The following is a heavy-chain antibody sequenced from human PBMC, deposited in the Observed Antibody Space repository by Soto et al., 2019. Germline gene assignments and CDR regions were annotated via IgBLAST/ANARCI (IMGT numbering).Heavy chain of an antibody. V-gene: IGHV3-21*01. CDR1: GFTFSSYS. Sequence: GGSLRLSCAASGFTFSSYSMNWVRQAPGKGLEWVSSISSSSSYIYYADSVKGRFTISRDNAKNSLYLQMNSLRAEDTAVYYCAREYSSGWSVPSYYYYYMDVWGKGTTVTVSS. J-gene: IGHJ6*03. CDR2: ISSSSSYI. CDR3: AREYSSGWSVPSYYYYYMDV. D-gene: IGHD6-19*01.